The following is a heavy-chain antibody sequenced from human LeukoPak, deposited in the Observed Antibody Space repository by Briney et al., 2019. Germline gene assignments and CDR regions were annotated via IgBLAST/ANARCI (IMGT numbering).Heavy chain of an antibody. CDR1: GFTFSTYW. CDR2: INSDGSRT. J-gene: IGHJ3*02. D-gene: IGHD6-19*01. CDR3: AGPETQYSSGLDGLDI. V-gene: IGHV3-74*01. Sequence: GGSLRLSCAASGFTFSTYWMHWVRQAPGKGLVWVSRINSDGSRTTYADSVKGRFTISRDNAKNTLYLQMNSLGTEDTAVYYCAGPETQYSSGLDGLDIWGQGTMVTVSS.